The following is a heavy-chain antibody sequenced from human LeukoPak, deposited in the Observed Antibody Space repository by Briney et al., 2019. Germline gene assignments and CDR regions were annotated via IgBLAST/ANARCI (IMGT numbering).Heavy chain of an antibody. CDR2: IYHSGST. CDR1: GYSISSGYY. D-gene: IGHD1-26*01. V-gene: IGHV4-38-2*02. Sequence: SAALSLTFAVSGYSISSGYYWGWLRQPPGKGLEWVGSIYHSGSTYYNPPLKSRVTISVDTSKNQFSLKLSSVTAADTAVYYCARDNDMEHFDYWGQGTLVTVSS. CDR3: ARDNDMEHFDY. J-gene: IGHJ4*02.